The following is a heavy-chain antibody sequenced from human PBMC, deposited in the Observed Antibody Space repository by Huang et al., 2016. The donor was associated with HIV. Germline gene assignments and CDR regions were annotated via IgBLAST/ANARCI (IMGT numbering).Heavy chain of an antibody. V-gene: IGHV5-51*01. CDR2: IFPDDSDT. D-gene: IGHD6-6*01. CDR3: ARRFSSSSGYFDY. Sequence: VQLVQSGAEVKKPGESLKISCKGSGYSFSSDWIAWVRQMPGKGLDWRGIIFPDDSDTTYSPSFEGQVTISADKSIGTAYLQWSSLKASDTAMYYCARRFSSSSGYFDYWGQGSLVTVSS. CDR1: GYSFSSDW. J-gene: IGHJ4*02.